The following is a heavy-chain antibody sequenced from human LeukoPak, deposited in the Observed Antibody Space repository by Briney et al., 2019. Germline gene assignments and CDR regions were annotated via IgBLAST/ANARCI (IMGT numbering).Heavy chain of an antibody. J-gene: IGHJ4*02. V-gene: IGHV3-23*01. D-gene: IGHD1-26*01. CDR2: IRGSGGST. CDR1: GFTFSSYA. Sequence: GGSLRLSCAASGFTFSSYAMSWVRQAPGKGLEWVSAIRGSGGSTYYADSVKGRFTISRDNSKNTLYLQMNSLRAEDTAVYYCAKDPPGSGSYLPTGYFDYWGQGTQVTVSS. CDR3: AKDPPGSGSYLPTGYFDY.